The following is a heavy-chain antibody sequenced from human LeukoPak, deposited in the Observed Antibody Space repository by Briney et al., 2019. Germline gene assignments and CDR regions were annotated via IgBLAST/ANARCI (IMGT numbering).Heavy chain of an antibody. CDR3: ATVWIAVAGTWFDP. CDR1: GYTFTGYY. Sequence: ASVKVSCKASGYTFTGYYMHWVRQAPGQGLEWMGWINPNSGGTNYAQKFQGRVTMTEDTSTDTAYMELSSLRSEDTAVYYCATVWIAVAGTWFDPWGQGTLVTVSS. CDR2: INPNSGGT. V-gene: IGHV1-2*02. D-gene: IGHD6-19*01. J-gene: IGHJ5*02.